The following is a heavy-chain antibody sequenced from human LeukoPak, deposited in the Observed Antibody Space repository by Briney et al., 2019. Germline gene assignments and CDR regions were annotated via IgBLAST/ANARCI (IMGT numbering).Heavy chain of an antibody. J-gene: IGHJ5*02. D-gene: IGHD1-7*01. CDR1: TFTLSSRA. V-gene: IGHV3-23*01. CDR3: AKPNWNYRGGWYDP. Sequence: GGSLRLSCAASTFTLSSRAMSWVRQAPGKGLEWVSSITGSGDNTNYAEPVRGRFTISRDNSKNTIYLQMNSLRGEDTAVYYCAKPNWNYRGGWYDPWGQGTLVTVSS. CDR2: ITGSGDNT.